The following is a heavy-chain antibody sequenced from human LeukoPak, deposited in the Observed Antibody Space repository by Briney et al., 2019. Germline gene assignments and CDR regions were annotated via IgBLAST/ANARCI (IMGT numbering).Heavy chain of an antibody. Sequence: GGSLRLSCAASGFTFSSYTMKWVRQAPGKGLEWVSSISSSSSYIYYADSVKGRFTISRDNAKNSLFLQMNSLGAEDTAVYFCARATWDPNYYYYMDVWGKGTTVTISS. V-gene: IGHV3-21*01. CDR2: ISSSSSYI. CDR1: GFTFSSYT. CDR3: ARATWDPNYYYYMDV. D-gene: IGHD1-26*01. J-gene: IGHJ6*03.